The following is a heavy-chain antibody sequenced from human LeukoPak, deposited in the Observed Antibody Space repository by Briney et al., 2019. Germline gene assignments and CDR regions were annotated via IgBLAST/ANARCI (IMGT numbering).Heavy chain of an antibody. V-gene: IGHV3-7*01. CDR3: ARARGEYFQH. CDR1: GFTFSSYS. J-gene: IGHJ1*01. Sequence: GGSLRLSCAASGFTFSSYSMNWVRQAPGKGLEWVANIKQDGSEKYYVDSVKGRFTISRDNAKNSLYLQMNGLRAGDTAVYYCARARGEYFQHWGQGTLVTVSS. D-gene: IGHD3-10*01. CDR2: IKQDGSEK.